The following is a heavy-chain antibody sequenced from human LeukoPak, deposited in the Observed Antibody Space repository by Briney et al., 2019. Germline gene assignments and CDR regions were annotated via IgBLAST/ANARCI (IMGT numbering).Heavy chain of an antibody. V-gene: IGHV4-34*01. Sequence: SETLSLTCAVSGGSFSGYYWSWIRQPPGKGLEWIGEINHSGTTNYNPSLKSRVTISVDTSKNHLSLKLSSVTAANTEVYYCASGPTYYYDSSGYSFFFQHWGQGTLVTVSS. CDR2: INHSGTT. CDR3: ASGPTYYYDSSGYSFFFQH. CDR1: GGSFSGYY. J-gene: IGHJ1*01. D-gene: IGHD3-22*01.